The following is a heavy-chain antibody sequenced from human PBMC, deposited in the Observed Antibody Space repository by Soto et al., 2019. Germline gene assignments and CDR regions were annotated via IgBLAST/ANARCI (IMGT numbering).Heavy chain of an antibody. CDR3: VREAISGPLDF. J-gene: IGHJ4*02. CDR1: GFNVRSHG. CDR2: ISTSSNVV. V-gene: IGHV3-48*02. D-gene: IGHD1-26*01. Sequence: GGSLRLSCEGSGFNVRSHGMHWVRQAPGKGLEWISYISTSSNVVYYANSVTGRSTISRDNGNNSVFLQMNSLKDDDTALYYCVREAISGPLDFWGQGTLVTSPQ.